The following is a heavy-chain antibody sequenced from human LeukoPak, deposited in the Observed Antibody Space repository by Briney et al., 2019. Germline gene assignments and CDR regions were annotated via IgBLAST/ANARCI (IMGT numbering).Heavy chain of an antibody. CDR1: GGSISSSIYY. CDR2: IYYSGST. J-gene: IGHJ4*02. Sequence: SETLSLTCTVSGGSISSSIYYWGWIRQPPGKGLEWIGSIYYSGSTYYNPSLKSRVSISVDTSKNHFSLKVSSVTAEDTAVYYCVGGGSLRGATLFDYWGQGTLVTVSS. V-gene: IGHV4-39*07. CDR3: VGGGSLRGATLFDY. D-gene: IGHD1-26*01.